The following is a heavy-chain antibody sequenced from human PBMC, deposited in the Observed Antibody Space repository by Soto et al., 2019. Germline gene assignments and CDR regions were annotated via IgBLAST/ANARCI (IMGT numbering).Heavy chain of an antibody. J-gene: IGHJ5*02. CDR1: GYPFTSHA. D-gene: IGHD1-7*01. CDR3: AREGKPLFRELVGWFDP. CDR2: INPANGNT. V-gene: IGHV1-3*01. Sequence: QVQLVQSGAEVKKAGASVKISCQASGYPFTSHAIYWVRQAPGRRPEWMGWINPANGNTKYSPKFQGRVTITRDTSASTAYMELRTLTSEDTGLYSCAREGKPLFRELVGWFDPWGQGTLLTVSS.